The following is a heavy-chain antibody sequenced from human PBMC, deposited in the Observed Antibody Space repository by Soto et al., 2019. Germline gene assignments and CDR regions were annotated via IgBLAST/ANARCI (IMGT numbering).Heavy chain of an antibody. J-gene: IGHJ3*02. V-gene: IGHV5-51*01. CDR3: AKHSHSASYYWAADI. CDR2: IYPDDSDA. Sequence: GESLKISCKGSGYSFSNYWLVWVRQMPGKGLEWMGIIYPDDSDARHSPSFQGQVTISADKSISTAYLQWSSLKASDTAMYYCAKHSHSASYYWAADIWGQGTMVTVS. CDR1: GYSFSNYW. D-gene: IGHD1-26*01.